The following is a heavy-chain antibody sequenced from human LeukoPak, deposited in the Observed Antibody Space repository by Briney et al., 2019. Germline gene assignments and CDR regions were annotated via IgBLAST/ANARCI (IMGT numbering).Heavy chain of an antibody. Sequence: GGSLRLSCAASGFTFSSYGMHWVRQAPGKGLEWVAVISYDGSNKYYADSVKGRFTISRDNSKNTLYLQMNSLSAEDTAVYYCAKDRDSSSWYQSSDWFDPWGQGTLVTVSS. CDR3: AKDRDSSSWYQSSDWFDP. V-gene: IGHV3-30*18. D-gene: IGHD6-13*01. CDR1: GFTFSSYG. CDR2: ISYDGSNK. J-gene: IGHJ5*02.